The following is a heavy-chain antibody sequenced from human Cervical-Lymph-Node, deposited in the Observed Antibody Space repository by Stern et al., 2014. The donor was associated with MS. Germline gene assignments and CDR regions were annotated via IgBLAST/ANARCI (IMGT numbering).Heavy chain of an antibody. V-gene: IGHV3-33*01. CDR3: AREGGNTAEYFQH. D-gene: IGHD4-23*01. J-gene: IGHJ1*01. CDR2: IWYDGSNR. CDR1: GFTFSSSG. Sequence: VQLVESGGGVVQPGRSLRLSCAASGFTFSSSGMHWVRQAPGKGLEWLASIWYDGSNRYYADSVKGRFTISRDNSKNTLYLQMNSLRAEDTAVYYCAREGGNTAEYFQHWGQGTRVTVSS.